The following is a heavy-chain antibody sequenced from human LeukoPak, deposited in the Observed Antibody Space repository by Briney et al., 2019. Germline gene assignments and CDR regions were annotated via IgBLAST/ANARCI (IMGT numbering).Heavy chain of an antibody. CDR3: AREKRYCSGGSCYSHFDY. CDR1: GGTFSSYA. D-gene: IGHD2-15*01. V-gene: IGHV1-69*04. Sequence: ASVKVSCKASGGTFSSYAISWVRQAPGQGLEWMGRIIPILGIANYAQKFQGRVTITADKSTSTAYMELGSLRSEDTAVYYCAREKRYCSGGSCYSHFDYWGQGTLVTVSS. CDR2: IIPILGIA. J-gene: IGHJ4*02.